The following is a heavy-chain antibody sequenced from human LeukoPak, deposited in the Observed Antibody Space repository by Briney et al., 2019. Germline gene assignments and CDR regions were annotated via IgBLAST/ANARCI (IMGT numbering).Heavy chain of an antibody. D-gene: IGHD3-22*01. V-gene: IGHV1-18*01. CDR3: AYESYDSSGYYYDY. Sequence: ASVKVSCKASGYTFTSYGISWVRQAPGQGLEWMGWISAYNGNTNYAQKLQGRVTMTTDTSTSTAYMELRSLGSDDTAVYYCAYESYDSSGYYYDYWGQGTLVTVSS. CDR1: GYTFTSYG. J-gene: IGHJ4*02. CDR2: ISAYNGNT.